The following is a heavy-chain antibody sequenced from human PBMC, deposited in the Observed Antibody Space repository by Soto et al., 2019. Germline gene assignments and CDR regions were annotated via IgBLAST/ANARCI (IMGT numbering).Heavy chain of an antibody. D-gene: IGHD2-2*01. CDR2: IDIGGNT. V-gene: IGHV3-66*01. J-gene: IGHJ4*02. CDR1: GFSVPDNY. CDR3: ARGRGSTGYLGREHYFDY. Sequence: EVQVVESGGDLVQPGGSLRLSCAASGFSVPDNYMNWVRQAPGKGLEWVSIIDIGGNTYYADSVKDRFTISRDNPRNTLDLHMDSLRAEDTAVYYCARGRGSTGYLGREHYFDYWGQGTLVTVSP.